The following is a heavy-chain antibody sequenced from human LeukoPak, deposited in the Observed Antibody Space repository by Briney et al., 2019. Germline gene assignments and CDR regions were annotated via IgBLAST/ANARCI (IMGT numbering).Heavy chain of an antibody. V-gene: IGHV4-59*08. CDR1: GGSISNNY. J-gene: IGHJ4*02. CDR2: IYYSGST. Sequence: SETLSLTCTVSGGSISNNYWSWFRQPPGKGLEWIGYIYYSGSTNYNPSLKSRVTISVDTSKSQFSLKLSPVTAADTAVYYCARHSDYGDYPYFDYWGQGTLVTVSS. D-gene: IGHD4-17*01. CDR3: ARHSDYGDYPYFDY.